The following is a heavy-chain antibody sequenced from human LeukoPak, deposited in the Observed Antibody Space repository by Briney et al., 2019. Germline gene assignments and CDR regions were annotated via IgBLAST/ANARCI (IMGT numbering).Heavy chain of an antibody. CDR2: ISGSGTA. J-gene: IGHJ4*02. CDR1: AGSINTYF. D-gene: IGHD1-7*01. CDR3: ARGTELTRTSGHYSFDY. Sequence: SETLSLTCTVSAGSINTYFWTWVRHPARKGLEWIGRISGSGTAFYNPSLESRVTISLDTANYQLFLRMTSVSAADTAVYYCARGTELTRTSGHYSFDYWGQGTLVSVSS. V-gene: IGHV4-4*07.